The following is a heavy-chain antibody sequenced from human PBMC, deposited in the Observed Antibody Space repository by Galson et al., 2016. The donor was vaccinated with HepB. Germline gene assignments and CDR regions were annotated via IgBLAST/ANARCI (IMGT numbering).Heavy chain of an antibody. V-gene: IGHV2-5*02. CDR1: GFSLTTTAVG. Sequence: LVKPTQTLTLTCTFSGFSLTTTAVGVGWIRQPPGKALEWLALIYWDDDKRYSPSLKTRLTITKDTSKNQVVLTMTNMDPVDTATYYCAHTSGWLDDYWGQGTLVTVSS. CDR2: IYWDDDK. CDR3: AHTSGWLDDY. J-gene: IGHJ4*02. D-gene: IGHD3-22*01.